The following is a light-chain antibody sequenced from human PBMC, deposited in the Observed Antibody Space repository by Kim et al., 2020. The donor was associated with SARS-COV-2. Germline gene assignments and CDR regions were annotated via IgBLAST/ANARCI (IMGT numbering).Light chain of an antibody. CDR3: QSYDSSLSGYV. J-gene: IGLJ1*01. V-gene: IGLV1-47*01. Sequence: QSVLTQSPSASGTPGQRVTISCSGSTSNIGGNYVYWYQQVPGTAPKLLIYRDNQRPSGVPDRFSGSKSGTSASLAISGLQAEDEADYYCQSYDSSLSGYVFGTGTKVTVL. CDR1: TSNIGGNY. CDR2: RDN.